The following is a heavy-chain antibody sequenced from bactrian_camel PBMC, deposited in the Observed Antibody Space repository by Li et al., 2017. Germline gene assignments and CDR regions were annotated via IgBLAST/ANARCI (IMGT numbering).Heavy chain of an antibody. CDR3: AASVGGQYCSAPYLIRAQEKGTAY. CDR1: QSIYGSHS. Sequence: VQLVESGGGSVQAGGSLRLSCAASQSIYGSHSMGWFRQAPGREREAIAHFDSDRRPNYADSVKGRFIISRDNAKTILYLEMNSLKPEDTAMYYCAASVGGQYCSAPYLIRAQEKGTAYRGQGTQVTVS. J-gene: IGHJ4*01. V-gene: IGHV3S53*01. CDR2: FDSDRRP. D-gene: IGHD2*01.